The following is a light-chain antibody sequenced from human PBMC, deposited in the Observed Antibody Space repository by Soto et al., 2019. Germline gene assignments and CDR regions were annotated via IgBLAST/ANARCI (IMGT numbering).Light chain of an antibody. CDR3: QQYYSPPYT. V-gene: IGKV4-1*01. Sequence: DIVMTQSPDSLALSLGERATINCKSSQSVLYSSNNKNYLAWYQQKPGQPPKLLIYWASTRESGVPDRFSGSGSGTDFTLTISSLQAEDVAFYYCQQYYSPPYTFGQGTKLEIK. CDR2: WAS. CDR1: QSVLYSSNNKNY. J-gene: IGKJ2*01.